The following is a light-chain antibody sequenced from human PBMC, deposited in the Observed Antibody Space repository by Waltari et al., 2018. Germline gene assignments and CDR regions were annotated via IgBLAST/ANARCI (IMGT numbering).Light chain of an antibody. CDR3: QHYVRLPVT. J-gene: IGKJ1*01. CDR2: GAS. V-gene: IGKV3-20*01. Sequence: EIVLTQSPGILSLPPGARPTLSCRASQSVGRSLALYQQKPGQAPRLRIYGASSRATGVPDRFSGSGSGTDFSLTISRLEPEDFAVYYCQHYVRLPVTFGQGTKVEIK. CDR1: QSVGRS.